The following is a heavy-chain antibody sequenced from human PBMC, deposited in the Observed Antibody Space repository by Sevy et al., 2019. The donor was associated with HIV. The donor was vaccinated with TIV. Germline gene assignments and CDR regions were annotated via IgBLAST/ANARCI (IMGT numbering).Heavy chain of an antibody. CDR1: GYSFTSYW. Sequence: GKSLKISCKGSGYSFTSYWIGWVRQMPGKGLEWMGIIYPGDSDTRYSPSFQGQVTISADKSISTAYLQWSGLKASDTAMYYCARQMDYDFWSGYFRVDAFDIWGQGTMVTVSS. CDR3: ARQMDYDFWSGYFRVDAFDI. CDR2: IYPGDSDT. V-gene: IGHV5-51*01. D-gene: IGHD3-3*01. J-gene: IGHJ3*02.